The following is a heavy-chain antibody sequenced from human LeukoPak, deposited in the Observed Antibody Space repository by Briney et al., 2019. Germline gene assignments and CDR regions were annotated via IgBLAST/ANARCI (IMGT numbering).Heavy chain of an antibody. CDR2: IYIDSGDA. CDR3: AGLGSTMEGRIDP. CDR1: GYFLTGYH. V-gene: IGHV1-2*02. D-gene: IGHD3-10*01. J-gene: IGHJ5*02. Sequence: ASVKVSCKASGYFLTGYHVHWVRQAPGQGLDWMGRIYIDSGDANFAQKFQGRVTMTRDTSSSTVYMELSSLTSADTAVYYCAGLGSTMEGRIDPWGQGTPVTVSS.